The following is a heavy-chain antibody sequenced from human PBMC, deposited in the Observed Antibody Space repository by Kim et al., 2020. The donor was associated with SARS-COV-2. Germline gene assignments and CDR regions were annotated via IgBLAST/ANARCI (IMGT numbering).Heavy chain of an antibody. CDR1: GYTFTSYD. CDR3: ARGARYSGYDYAY. D-gene: IGHD5-12*01. J-gene: IGHJ4*02. CDR2: MNPNSGNT. V-gene: IGHV1-8*01. Sequence: ASVKVSCKASGYTFTSYDINWVRQATGQGLEWMGWMNPNSGNTGYAQKFQGIVTMTRNTSISTAYMELSSLRSEDTAVYYCARGARYSGYDYAYWGQGTLVTVSS.